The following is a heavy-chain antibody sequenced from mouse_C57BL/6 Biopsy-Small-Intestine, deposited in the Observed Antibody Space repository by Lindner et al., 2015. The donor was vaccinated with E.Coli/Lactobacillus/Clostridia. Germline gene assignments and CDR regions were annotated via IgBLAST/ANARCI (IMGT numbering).Heavy chain of an antibody. D-gene: IGHD2-3*01. Sequence: VQLQESGGDLVRPGGSLKLSCAASGFTFSSYGMSWVRQTPDKRLEWVATISSGGSYTYYPDSVKGRFTISRDNAKNTLYLQMSHLKSEDTAMYYCARDRYDGYYDYFDYWGQGTTLTVSS. CDR2: ISSGGSYT. J-gene: IGHJ2*01. V-gene: IGHV5-6*01. CDR3: ARDRYDGYYDYFDY. CDR1: GFTFSSYG.